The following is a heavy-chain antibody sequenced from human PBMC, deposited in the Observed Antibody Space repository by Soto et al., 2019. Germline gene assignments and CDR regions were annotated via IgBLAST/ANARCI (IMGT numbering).Heavy chain of an antibody. Sequence: ASVKVSCKASGYTFTSYYMHWVRQAPGQGLEWMGIINPSGGSTSYAQKFQGGVTMTRDTSTSTVYMGLSSLRSEDTAVYYCARWGTGDTYDYWGQGTLVTVSS. V-gene: IGHV1-46*03. CDR2: INPSGGST. D-gene: IGHD3-16*01. J-gene: IGHJ4*02. CDR3: ARWGTGDTYDY. CDR1: GYTFTSYY.